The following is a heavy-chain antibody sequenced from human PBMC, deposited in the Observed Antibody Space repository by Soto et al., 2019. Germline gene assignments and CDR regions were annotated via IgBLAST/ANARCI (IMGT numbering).Heavy chain of an antibody. J-gene: IGHJ6*02. CDR2: ISANNGDI. CDR3: ARQKGINNYYGMDV. V-gene: IGHV1-18*04. CDR1: GYTFTSYT. D-gene: IGHD3-10*01. Sequence: ASVKVSCKASGYTFTSYTFSWVRQAPGQGLEWMGWISANNGDIRYAQKLQGRVTMTTDTSTSTVYVEVWSLRSDDTAVYYCARQKGINNYYGMDVWGQGTTVTVSS.